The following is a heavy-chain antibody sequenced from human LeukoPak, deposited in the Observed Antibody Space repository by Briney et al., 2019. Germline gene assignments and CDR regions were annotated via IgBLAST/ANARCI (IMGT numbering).Heavy chain of an antibody. Sequence: GGSLRLSCAASGFTFSNYNMNWVRQAPGKGLEWVSSITSSSTYIYYADSVKGRFTISRDNAKNSLYLQMNSLRAEDTAVYYCAELGITMIGGVWGKGTTVTISS. CDR3: AELGITMIGGV. V-gene: IGHV3-21*01. J-gene: IGHJ6*04. CDR2: ITSSSTYI. CDR1: GFTFSNYN. D-gene: IGHD3-10*02.